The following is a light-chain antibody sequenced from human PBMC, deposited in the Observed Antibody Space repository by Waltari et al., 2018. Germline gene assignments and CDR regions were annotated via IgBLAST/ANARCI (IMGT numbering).Light chain of an antibody. CDR2: RAS. CDR1: QSISSW. CDR3: QHYNSYPWA. V-gene: IGKV1-5*03. J-gene: IGKJ1*01. Sequence: DIQMTQSPSTLSASVGDRVTIPCRASQSISSWLAWYQQKPGKAPKLLIYRASGLESGVPSRFSGSGSGTEFTLTISSLQPDDFATYYCQHYNSYPWAFGQGTKVEIK.